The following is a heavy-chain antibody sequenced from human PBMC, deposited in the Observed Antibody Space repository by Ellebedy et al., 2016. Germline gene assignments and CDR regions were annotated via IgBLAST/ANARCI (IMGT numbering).Heavy chain of an antibody. CDR3: ARATSIGDYAHY. CDR1: GFTFSSYA. Sequence: GGSLRLSCAASGFTFSSYAMSWVRQAPGKGLEWVSAISGSGGNTYYADSVKGRFTISRDNAKNSLFLQMNSLRAEDTAVYYCARATSIGDYAHYWGQGTLVTVSS. CDR2: ISGSGGNT. D-gene: IGHD4-17*01. J-gene: IGHJ4*02. V-gene: IGHV3-23*01.